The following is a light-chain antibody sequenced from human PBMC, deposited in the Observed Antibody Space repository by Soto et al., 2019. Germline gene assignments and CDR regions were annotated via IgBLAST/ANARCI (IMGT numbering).Light chain of an antibody. CDR2: ATS. CDR3: QQYSTYPRT. CDR1: QGISTD. Sequence: DVQMTQSPSSLSASVGDRVTITFRASQGISTDLNWFQQKPGKPPRSLIYATSSLQSGVPSKFSGSGSGTDFTLTISSLQPEDFATYYCQQYSTYPRTFGQGTKVDIK. J-gene: IGKJ1*01. V-gene: IGKV1-16*02.